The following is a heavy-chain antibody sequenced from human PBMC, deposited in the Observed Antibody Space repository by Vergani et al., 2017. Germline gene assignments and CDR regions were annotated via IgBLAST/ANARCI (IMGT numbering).Heavy chain of an antibody. Sequence: QVQLQESGPGLVKPSETLSLTCTVSGGSISSYYWSWIRQPPGKGLGWIGYIYYSGSTNYNPSLKSRVTISVDTSKNQFSLKLSAVTAADTAVYYCARAGIAAAGTSDYYYYMDVWGKGTTVTVSS. CDR1: GGSISSYY. CDR2: IYYSGST. D-gene: IGHD6-13*01. J-gene: IGHJ6*03. CDR3: ARAGIAAAGTSDYYYYMDV. V-gene: IGHV4-59*01.